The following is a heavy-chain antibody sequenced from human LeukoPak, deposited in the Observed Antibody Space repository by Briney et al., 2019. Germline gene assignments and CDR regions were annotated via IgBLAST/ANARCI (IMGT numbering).Heavy chain of an antibody. CDR1: GGSLSDYY. V-gene: IGHV4-34*01. Sequence: PPETLSLTCAVDGGSLSDYYWSRIRQPPGKGLEWMGEINHCGRTNYNPSLKSRVTISVDASKNQFSLKLSSVTAAYTAVYYCARGGITMTIWGQGTLVTVSS. D-gene: IGHD3-22*01. CDR2: INHCGRT. CDR3: ARGGITMTI. J-gene: IGHJ4*02.